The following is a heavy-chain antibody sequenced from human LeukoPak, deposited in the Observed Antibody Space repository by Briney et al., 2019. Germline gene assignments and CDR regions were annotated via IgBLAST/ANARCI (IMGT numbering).Heavy chain of an antibody. V-gene: IGHV1-18*01. CDR3: AREDCSGGSCYSLSLTPVFHVFDI. D-gene: IGHD2-15*01. J-gene: IGHJ3*02. CDR2: ISAYNGNT. Sequence: ASVKVSCKASGYAFTSYGISWVRQAPGQGLEWMGWISAYNGNTNYAPKLQGRVTMTTDTSTSTAYMELRSLRSDDTAVYYCAREDCSGGSCYSLSLTPVFHVFDIWGQGTMVTVFS. CDR1: GYAFTSYG.